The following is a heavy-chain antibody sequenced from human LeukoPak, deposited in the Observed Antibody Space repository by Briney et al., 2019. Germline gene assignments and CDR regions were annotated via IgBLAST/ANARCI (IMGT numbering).Heavy chain of an antibody. J-gene: IGHJ5*02. CDR1: GYTFSDYY. V-gene: IGHV1-2*02. CDR2: INPNSGVT. CDR3: ATLYEPFDL. D-gene: IGHD3-3*01. Sequence: ASVKGSCTASGYTFSDYYIHWVRQAPGQGLEWMGWINPNSGVTKYTQKFQGRVAMTRDTSISTASMELRRLTSDDAAVYYCATLYEPFDLWGQGTRVTVSS.